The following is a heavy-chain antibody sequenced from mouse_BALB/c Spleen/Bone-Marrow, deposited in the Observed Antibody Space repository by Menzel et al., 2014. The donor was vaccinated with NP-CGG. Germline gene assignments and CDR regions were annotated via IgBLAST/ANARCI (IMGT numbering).Heavy chain of an antibody. V-gene: IGHV4-1*02. CDR3: ARPDYYGYLNY. CDR2: INPDSRTI. CDR1: GVDFSRYW. Sequence: CKASGVDFSRYWMSWVRQAPGKGLEWIGEINPDSRTINYSPSLKDKFIISRDNAKNTLYLRLNKVRSEDTALYYCARPDYYGYLNYWGQGTTLTVSS. D-gene: IGHD1-1*01. J-gene: IGHJ2*01.